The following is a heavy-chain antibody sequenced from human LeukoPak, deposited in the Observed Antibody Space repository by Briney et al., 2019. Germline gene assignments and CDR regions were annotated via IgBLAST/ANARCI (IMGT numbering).Heavy chain of an antibody. CDR2: IIPIFGIA. V-gene: IGHV1-69*04. CDR1: GGTFSSYA. D-gene: IGHD5-24*01. CDR3: ARERLERDVLDY. Sequence: SVKVSCKASGGTFSSYAISWVRQAPGQGLEWMGRIIPIFGIANYAQKFQGRVTITADKSTSTAYMELSSLRSEDTAVYCCARERLERDVLDYWGQGTLVTVSS. J-gene: IGHJ4*02.